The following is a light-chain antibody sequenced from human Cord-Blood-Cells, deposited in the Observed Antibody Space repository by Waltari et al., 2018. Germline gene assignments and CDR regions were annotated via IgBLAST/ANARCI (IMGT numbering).Light chain of an antibody. CDR3: QAWDSSTVV. CDR1: TLGDNY. V-gene: IGLV3-1*01. J-gene: IGLJ2*01. CDR2: QDS. Sequence: SYELTQPPSVSVSPGQTASITCSGATLGDNYACWYQQKPGQSPVLVIYQDSKRPSGIPERFSGSNSGNTATLTISGTQAMDEADYYCQAWDSSTVVFGGGTKLTVL.